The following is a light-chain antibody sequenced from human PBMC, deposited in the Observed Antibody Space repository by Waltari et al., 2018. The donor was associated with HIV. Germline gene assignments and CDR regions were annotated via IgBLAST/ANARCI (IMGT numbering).Light chain of an antibody. J-gene: IGKJ4*01. CDR1: QTINTN. V-gene: IGKV1D-12*01. CDR3: QQANSFPLT. CDR2: AAS. Sequence: VTITCQASQTINTNLAWYQHKPGIAPKLLIYAASSLQSGVPSRFSGSGSGTDFTLTINTLQPEDFATYYCQQANSFPLTFGGGTRVDIK.